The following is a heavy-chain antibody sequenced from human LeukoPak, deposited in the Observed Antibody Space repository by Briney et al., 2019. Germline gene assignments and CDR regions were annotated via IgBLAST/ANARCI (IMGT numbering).Heavy chain of an antibody. CDR2: ISGSGGST. V-gene: IGHV3-23*01. Sequence: GGSLRLSCAASGFTFSSYAMSWVRQAPGKGLEWVSAISGSGGSTYYADSVKGRFTISRDNSKNTLYLQMNSLRAEDTAVYYCAKDPEGSGWSSATFDYWGQGTLVTVSS. D-gene: IGHD6-19*01. CDR3: AKDPEGSGWSSATFDY. CDR1: GFTFSSYA. J-gene: IGHJ4*02.